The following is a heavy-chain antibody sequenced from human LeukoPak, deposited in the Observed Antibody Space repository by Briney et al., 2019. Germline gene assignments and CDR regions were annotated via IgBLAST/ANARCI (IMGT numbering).Heavy chain of an antibody. J-gene: IGHJ4*02. CDR1: GYSISSGYY. V-gene: IGHV4-38-2*02. CDR2: IYHSGST. CDR3: ARIGGSYHIGGSIDY. D-gene: IGHD1-26*01. Sequence: SETLSPTCTVSGYSISSGYYWGWIRQPPGKGLEWIGSIYHSGSTYYNPSLKSRVTISVDTSKNQFSLKLSSVTAADTAVYYCARIGGSYHIGGSIDYWGQGTLVTVSS.